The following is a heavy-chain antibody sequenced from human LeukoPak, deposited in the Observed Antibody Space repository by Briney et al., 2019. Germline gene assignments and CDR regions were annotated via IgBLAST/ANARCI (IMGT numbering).Heavy chain of an antibody. CDR2: IYYSGST. D-gene: IGHD5-18*01. J-gene: IGHJ4*02. Sequence: SQTLSLTCTVSGGSISVGGYSWSWIRQHTGKGLEWIGYIYYSGSTYYNPSLKSRVTISVDTSKNQFSLKLSSVTAADTAVYYCARVDTAMVIDYWGQGTLVTVSS. V-gene: IGHV4-31*03. CDR3: ARVDTAMVIDY. CDR1: GGSISVGGYS.